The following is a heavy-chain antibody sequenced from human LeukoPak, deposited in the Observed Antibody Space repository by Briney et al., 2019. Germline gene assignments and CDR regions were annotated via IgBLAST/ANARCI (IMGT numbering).Heavy chain of an antibody. V-gene: IGHV1-24*01. D-gene: IGHD2-15*01. CDR2: FDPEDGET. CDR1: GYTLTELS. J-gene: IGHJ5*02. Sequence: ASVKVSCKVSGYTLTELSMHWVRQAPGKGLEWMGGFDPEDGETIYAQKFQGRVTMTEDTSTDTAYMELSSLRSEDTAVYYCAEDRGRIVVVVAAANWFDPWGQGTLVTVSS. CDR3: AEDRGRIVVVVAAANWFDP.